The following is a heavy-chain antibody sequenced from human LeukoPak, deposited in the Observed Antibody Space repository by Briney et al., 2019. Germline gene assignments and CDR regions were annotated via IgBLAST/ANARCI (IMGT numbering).Heavy chain of an antibody. V-gene: IGHV3-48*02. Sequence: SCKASGGTFSSYSMNWVRQAPGQGLEWISYFSTRSGTISYADSVKGRFAISRDNAKNSLYLQMNSMRDEDTAVYYCARDQDYGFDYWGQGTLVTVSS. D-gene: IGHD4-17*01. CDR1: GGTFSSYS. CDR3: ARDQDYGFDY. J-gene: IGHJ4*02. CDR2: FSTRSGTI.